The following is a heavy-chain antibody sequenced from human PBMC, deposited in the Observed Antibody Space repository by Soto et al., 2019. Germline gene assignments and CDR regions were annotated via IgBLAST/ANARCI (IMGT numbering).Heavy chain of an antibody. D-gene: IGHD1-1*01. J-gene: IGHJ3*02. CDR3: ERAKGVVSAGINAFDI. CDR1: GGTFSSYA. Sequence: QVQLVQSGAEVKKPGSSVKVSCKASGGTFSSYAISWVRQAPGQGLAWMGGIIPIFGTANYAQKFQGRVTITADESTSTADMELSSLRSEDKAVYYCERAKGVVSAGINAFDIWGQGKMVTVSS. V-gene: IGHV1-69*01. CDR2: IIPIFGTA.